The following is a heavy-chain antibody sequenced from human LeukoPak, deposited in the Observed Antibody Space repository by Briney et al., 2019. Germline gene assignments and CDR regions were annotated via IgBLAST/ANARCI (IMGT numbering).Heavy chain of an antibody. CDR3: ARVAYCSGGSCYVHAFDI. D-gene: IGHD2-15*01. V-gene: IGHV4-61*05. J-gene: IGHJ3*02. CDR1: GGSISSSSDY. CDR2: IYYSGST. Sequence: PSETLSLTCTVSGGSISSSSDYWAWIRQPPGKGLEWIGYIYYSGSTNYNPSLKSRVTISVDTSKNQFSLKLSSVTAADTAVYYCARVAYCSGGSCYVHAFDIWGQGTMVTVSS.